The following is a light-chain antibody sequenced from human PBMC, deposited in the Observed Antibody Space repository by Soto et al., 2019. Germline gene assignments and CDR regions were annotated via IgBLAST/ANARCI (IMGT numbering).Light chain of an antibody. V-gene: IGKV3-15*01. CDR1: QGVSGH. Sequence: ETVMTQSPATLSLSPGERATLSCRASQGVSGHLAWYQQKPGQAPRLLIYRTSTRATGIPARFSGSGSGTEFTLTLSSLQSEDFAVYYCQQYNDWPLWTFGQGTKVEIK. CDR3: QQYNDWPLWT. J-gene: IGKJ1*01. CDR2: RTS.